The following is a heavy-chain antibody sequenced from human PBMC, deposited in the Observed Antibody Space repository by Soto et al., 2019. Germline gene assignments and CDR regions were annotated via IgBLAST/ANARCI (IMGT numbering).Heavy chain of an antibody. CDR3: AKATSAYTYGYFDF. J-gene: IGHJ4*02. D-gene: IGHD5-18*01. Sequence: PGGSLRLSCEVTGFTFRNYAMQWVRQAPGKGLEWVAVISHDGSSQYYADSMRGRLTISRDNSKTTLYLEINSLRTDDTAIYYCAKATSAYTYGYFDFWGQGTVVTVSS. V-gene: IGHV3-30*04. CDR1: GFTFRNYA. CDR2: ISHDGSSQ.